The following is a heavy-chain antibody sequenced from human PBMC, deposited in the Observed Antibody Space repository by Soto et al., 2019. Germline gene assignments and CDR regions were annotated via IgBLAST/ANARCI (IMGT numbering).Heavy chain of an antibody. CDR1: GGSISSYY. J-gene: IGHJ5*02. D-gene: IGHD4-17*01. V-gene: IGHV4-59*12. CDR2: IYDSGST. CDR3: ASYGDPRGWFDP. Sequence: SETLSLTCTVSGGSISSYYWSWIRQPPGKGLEWIGYIYDSGSTNYNPSLKSRVTISVDTSKNQFSLKLSSVTAADTAVYYCASYGDPRGWFDPWGQGTLVTVSS.